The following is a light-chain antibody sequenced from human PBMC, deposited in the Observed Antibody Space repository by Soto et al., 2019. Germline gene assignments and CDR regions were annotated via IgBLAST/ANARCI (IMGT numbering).Light chain of an antibody. CDR3: CSYAGSYTYV. J-gene: IGLJ1*01. CDR1: SSDVDGYNY. V-gene: IGLV2-11*01. CDR2: DVS. Sequence: VLTQPRSVSGSPGQSVTISCTGTSSDVDGYNYVSWYQQHPGKAPKLMIYDVSKRPSGVPDRFSGSKSGNTASLTISGLQAEDEADYYCCSYAGSYTYVFGTGTKVTVL.